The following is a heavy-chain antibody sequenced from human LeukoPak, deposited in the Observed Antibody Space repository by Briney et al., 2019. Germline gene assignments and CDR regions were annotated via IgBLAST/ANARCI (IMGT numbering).Heavy chain of an antibody. Sequence: PGGPLRLSCAASGFTVSTNYMSWVRQAPGKGLEWVSVIYSGGSTCYADSVKGRFTISRDSSKNTLYFQMNSLRAEDTAVYYCARVVRMAAGMNYYLDYWGQGTLVTVSS. CDR3: ARVVRMAAGMNYYLDY. D-gene: IGHD6-13*01. CDR1: GFTVSTNY. CDR2: IYSGGST. J-gene: IGHJ4*02. V-gene: IGHV3-53*01.